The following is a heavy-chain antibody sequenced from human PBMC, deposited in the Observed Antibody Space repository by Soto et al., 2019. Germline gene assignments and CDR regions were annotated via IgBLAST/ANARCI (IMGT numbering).Heavy chain of an antibody. CDR1: GFTFSTYG. CDR2: ISGSGGST. Sequence: GGSLRLSCAASGFTFSTYGMHWVRQAPGKGLEWVSAISGSGGSTYYADSVKGRFTISRDNSKNTLYLQMNSLRAEDTAVYYCAKVDYDFWSGYGMDVWGQGTTVTVSS. D-gene: IGHD3-3*01. V-gene: IGHV3-23*01. J-gene: IGHJ6*02. CDR3: AKVDYDFWSGYGMDV.